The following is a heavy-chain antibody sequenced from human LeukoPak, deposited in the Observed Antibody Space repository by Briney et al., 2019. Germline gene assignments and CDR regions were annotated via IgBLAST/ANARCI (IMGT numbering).Heavy chain of an antibody. Sequence: GASVKVSCKASGGTFSSCAISWVRQAPGQGLEWMGGIIPIFGSANYAQKFQGRVTITADESTSTAYMELSSLRSEDTAVYYCASHLRYFDWLFRTYYYYGMDVWGQGTTVTVSS. J-gene: IGHJ6*02. CDR2: IIPIFGSA. CDR1: GGTFSSCA. V-gene: IGHV1-69*13. CDR3: ASHLRYFDWLFRTYYYYGMDV. D-gene: IGHD3-9*01.